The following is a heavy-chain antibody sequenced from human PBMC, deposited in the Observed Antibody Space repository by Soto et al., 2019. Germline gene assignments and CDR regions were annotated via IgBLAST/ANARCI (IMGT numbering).Heavy chain of an antibody. Sequence: QVQLVQSGAEVKKPGASVKVSCKASGYTFTNYDINWVRQATGQGLEWMGWMNPNGGNTGYALEFQGRVTMTRDTSTNTAYMELRSLRSDDTAMYYCARGIYPSRAVHYYYDSWGQGTLITVSS. D-gene: IGHD6-19*01. CDR2: MNPNGGNT. J-gene: IGHJ4*02. V-gene: IGHV1-8*01. CDR3: ARGIYPSRAVHYYYDS. CDR1: GYTFTNYD.